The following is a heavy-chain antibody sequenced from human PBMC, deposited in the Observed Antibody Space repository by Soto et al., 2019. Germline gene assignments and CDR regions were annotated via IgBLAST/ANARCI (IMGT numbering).Heavy chain of an antibody. CDR2: IIPIFGTA. D-gene: IGHD3-3*01. CDR1: GGTFSSYA. V-gene: IGHV1-69*13. J-gene: IGHJ6*02. CDR3: AIDGGYDFWSGPYYGMDV. Sequence: ASVKVSCKASGGTFSSYAISWVRQAPGQGLEWMGGIIPIFGTANYAQKFQGRVTITADESTSTAYMELSSLRSEDTAVYYCAIDGGYDFWSGPYYGMDVWGQGTTVTVSS.